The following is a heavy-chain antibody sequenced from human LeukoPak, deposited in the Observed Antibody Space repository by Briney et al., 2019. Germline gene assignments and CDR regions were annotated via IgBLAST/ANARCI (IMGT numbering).Heavy chain of an antibody. Sequence: GGSLRLSCTASGFIFNNFWMNWVRPAPGKGLEWVANIKQDGNEKYYVDSVMGRFTISRDNAKKSMYMQMNTLRAEDTGVYYCARVLYYGSARRYYFDYWGQGTLVTVSS. CDR1: GFIFNNFW. V-gene: IGHV3-7*01. D-gene: IGHD3-10*01. CDR2: IKQDGNEK. CDR3: ARVLYYGSARRYYFDY. J-gene: IGHJ4*02.